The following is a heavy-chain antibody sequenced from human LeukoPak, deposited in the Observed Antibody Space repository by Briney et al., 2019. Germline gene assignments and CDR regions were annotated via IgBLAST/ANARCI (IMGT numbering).Heavy chain of an antibody. CDR3: ARDRLTHCCYDHYYMDV. J-gene: IGHJ6*03. V-gene: IGHV4-4*07. Sequence: SETLSLTCTVSGGSISSYYWSWIRQPAGKGLEWIGRIYTSGSTNYNPSLKSRVTMSVDTSKNQFSLKLSSVTAADTAVYYCARDRLTHCCYDHYYMDVWGKGTTVTVSS. CDR1: GGSISSYY. CDR2: IYTSGST. D-gene: IGHD3-3*01.